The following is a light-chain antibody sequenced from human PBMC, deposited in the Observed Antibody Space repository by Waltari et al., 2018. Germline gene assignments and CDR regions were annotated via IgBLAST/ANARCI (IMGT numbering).Light chain of an antibody. CDR1: QSIGSL. CDR3: QQYDSFSYT. J-gene: IGKJ2*01. CDR2: EAS. V-gene: IGKV1-5*03. Sequence: DIQMTQSPSTLPASVGDRVTITCRASQSIGSLLAWYQQKPGKAPNLLIYEASNLESGVPSRFTGSGSGTEFTLTINSLQPDDFATYYCQQYDSFSYTFGQGTKVQIK.